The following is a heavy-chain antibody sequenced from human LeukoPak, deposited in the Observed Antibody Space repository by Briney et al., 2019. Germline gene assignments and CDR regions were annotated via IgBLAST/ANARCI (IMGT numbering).Heavy chain of an antibody. V-gene: IGHV3-9*01. CDR2: TSWNSGNI. CDR3: AKVVGARYFDL. CDR1: GFTFDDYA. Sequence: GGSLRLSCAASGFTFDDYAMHWVRQAPGKGLEWVSGTSWNSGNIDYADSVKGRFTISRDNTKNSLYLQMNSLRAEDTALYYCAKVVGARYFDLWGRGTLVTVSS. J-gene: IGHJ2*01. D-gene: IGHD1-26*01.